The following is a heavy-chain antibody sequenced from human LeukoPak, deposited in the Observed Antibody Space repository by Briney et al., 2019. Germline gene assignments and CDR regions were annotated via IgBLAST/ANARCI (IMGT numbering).Heavy chain of an antibody. J-gene: IGHJ4*02. Sequence: ASVKVSCKASGGTFSSYAISWVRQAPGQGLEWMGGIIPIFGTANYAQKFQGRVTITADESTSTAYMELSSLRSEDTAVYYCARSPVPTINYFDYWGQGTLVTVSS. CDR2: IIPIFGTA. CDR1: GGTFSSYA. D-gene: IGHD5-12*01. V-gene: IGHV1-69*13. CDR3: ARSPVPTINYFDY.